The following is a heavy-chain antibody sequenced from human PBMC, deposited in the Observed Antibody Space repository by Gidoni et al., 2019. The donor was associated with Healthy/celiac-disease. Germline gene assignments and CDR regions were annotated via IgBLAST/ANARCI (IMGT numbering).Heavy chain of an antibody. Sequence: QVQLQQWGAGLLKPSETLSLTCAVYGGSFSGYYWSWIRQPPGKGLEWIGEINHSGSTNYNPSLKSRVTISVDTSKNQFSLKLSSVTAADTAVYYCARGRTYYYDSSGYRRPGNFDYWGQGTLVTVSS. V-gene: IGHV4-34*01. CDR2: INHSGST. D-gene: IGHD3-22*01. J-gene: IGHJ4*02. CDR1: GGSFSGYY. CDR3: ARGRTYYYDSSGYRRPGNFDY.